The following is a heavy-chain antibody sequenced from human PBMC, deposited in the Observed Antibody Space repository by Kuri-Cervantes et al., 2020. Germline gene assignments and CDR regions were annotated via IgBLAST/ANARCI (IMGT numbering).Heavy chain of an antibody. V-gene: IGHV3-9*01. D-gene: IGHD4-17*01. CDR2: ISWNSGSI. CDR1: GFTFDDYA. CDR3: AALRDAYYYYGMDV. Sequence: GGSLRLSCAASGFTFDDYAMHWVRQAPGKGLEWVSGISWNSGSIGYADSVKGRFTISRDNAKNSLYLQMNSLRAEDTAVYYCAALRDAYYYYGMDVWGQGTTVTVSS. J-gene: IGHJ6*02.